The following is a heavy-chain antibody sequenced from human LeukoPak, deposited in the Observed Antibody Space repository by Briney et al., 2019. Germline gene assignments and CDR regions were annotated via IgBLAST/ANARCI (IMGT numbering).Heavy chain of an antibody. D-gene: IGHD3-3*01. V-gene: IGHV4-39*01. CDR3: ARNPRGYDFWSGPLSVSWFDP. CDR1: GGSISSGSYY. CDR2: IYYSGST. J-gene: IGHJ5*02. Sequence: RSSETLSLTCTVSGGSISSGSYYWGWIRQPPGKGLEWIGSIYYSGSTYYNPSLKSRVTISVDTSKNQFSLKLSSVTAADTAVYYCARNPRGYDFWSGPLSVSWFDPWGQGTLVTVSS.